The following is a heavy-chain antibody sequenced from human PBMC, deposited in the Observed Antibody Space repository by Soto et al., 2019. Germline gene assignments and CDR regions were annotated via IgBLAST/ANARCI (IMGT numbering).Heavy chain of an antibody. Sequence: DVQLVESGGGLVQPGGSLRLSCAASGFTFSSSWMHWVRQAPGKGLVWVSRINSGASTTNYADSVKGRFTISRDNAKNTLEPHMDSLTADDTAVYYWARGPTGWFGYDYWGQGTLVTVSS. CDR1: GFTFSSSW. J-gene: IGHJ4*02. D-gene: IGHD3-10*01. CDR3: ARGPTGWFGYDY. CDR2: INSGASTT. V-gene: IGHV3-74*01.